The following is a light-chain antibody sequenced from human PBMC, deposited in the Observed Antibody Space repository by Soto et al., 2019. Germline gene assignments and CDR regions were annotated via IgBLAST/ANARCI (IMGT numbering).Light chain of an antibody. CDR1: QGISSF. V-gene: IGKV1-9*01. J-gene: IGKJ4*01. CDR3: QHLNTYPLT. Sequence: DIQLTQSPSFLSASIGDRVTITCRASQGISSFLAWYQQKPGKAPNLLISGASILRTGVPSRFSGSGSGTEFTLTISSQQPDDFATYYCQHLNTYPLTFGGGTKVEI. CDR2: GAS.